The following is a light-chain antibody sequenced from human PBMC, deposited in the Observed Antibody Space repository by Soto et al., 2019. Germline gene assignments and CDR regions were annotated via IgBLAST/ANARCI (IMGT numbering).Light chain of an antibody. CDR2: GNS. CDR3: QSSDSSLSGSVV. J-gene: IGLJ3*02. V-gene: IGLV1-40*01. Sequence: QSVLTQPPSVSGAPGQRVTISCTGSSSNIGAGYDVHWYQQLPGTAPKLLIYGNSNRPSGVPDRFSGSKSGTSASLAITGLQAEDEADYYCQSSDSSLSGSVVFGGGTKVPS. CDR1: SSNIGAGYD.